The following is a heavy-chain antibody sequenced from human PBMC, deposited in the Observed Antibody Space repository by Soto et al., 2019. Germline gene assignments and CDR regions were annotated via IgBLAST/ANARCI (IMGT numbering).Heavy chain of an antibody. Sequence: QVQLQQSGLGLVKPSQTLSLTCAISGDSVSSNGATWNWIRQSPSGGLEWLGGTYYRSQWYTDYAVSVKSRLTISADTSKNHFSLQLNSVTPEDTAVYYCAAQYRTSWYGNAVHIWGQGTVVTVSS. CDR1: GDSVSSNGAT. D-gene: IGHD6-19*01. CDR3: AAQYRTSWYGNAVHI. CDR2: TYYRSQWYT. V-gene: IGHV6-1*01. J-gene: IGHJ3*02.